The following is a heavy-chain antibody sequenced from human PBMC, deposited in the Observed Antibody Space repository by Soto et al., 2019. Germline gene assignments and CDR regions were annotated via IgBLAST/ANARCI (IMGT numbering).Heavy chain of an antibody. J-gene: IGHJ6*02. Sequence: QVQLVESGGGLVKPGGSLRLSCAASGFTFSDYYMSWIRQVPGKGLEYISYSSNGGSFIYYADSVKGRFTISRDTAKTSLYLQMNSLRAEVTALYYCARHRYYEGSVPGYGMDVWGQGTTVTVSS. V-gene: IGHV3-11*01. CDR2: SSNGGSFI. D-gene: IGHD3-16*01. CDR1: GFTFSDYY. CDR3: ARHRYYEGSVPGYGMDV.